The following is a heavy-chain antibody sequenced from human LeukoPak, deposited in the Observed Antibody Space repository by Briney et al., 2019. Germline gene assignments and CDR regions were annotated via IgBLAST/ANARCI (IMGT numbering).Heavy chain of an antibody. J-gene: IGHJ4*02. V-gene: IGHV3-64D*09. CDR1: GFTFSSYA. D-gene: IGHD3-22*01. CDR3: VKGDSSGYYHYLDY. CDR2: ISSNGGST. Sequence: GGSLRLSCAASGFTFSSYAMHWVRQAPGKGLEYVSGISSNGGSTYYADSMKGRFTISRDNSKNTLYLQMSSLRAEDTAVYYCVKGDSSGYYHYLDYWGQGTLVTVSS.